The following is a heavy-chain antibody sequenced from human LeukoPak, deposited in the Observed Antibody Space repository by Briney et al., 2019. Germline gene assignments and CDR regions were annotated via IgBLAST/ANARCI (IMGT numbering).Heavy chain of an antibody. CDR3: ARDHVGYGDYGMEKSNNWFDP. J-gene: IGHJ5*02. Sequence: SETLSLTCTVSGYSISSGYYWGWIRQPPGKGLEWIGSIYHSGSTYYNPSLKSRVTISVDTSKNQFSLKLSSVTAAATAVYYCARDHVGYGDYGMEKSNNWFDPWGQGTLVTVS. D-gene: IGHD4-17*01. CDR2: IYHSGST. CDR1: GYSISSGYY. V-gene: IGHV4-38-2*02.